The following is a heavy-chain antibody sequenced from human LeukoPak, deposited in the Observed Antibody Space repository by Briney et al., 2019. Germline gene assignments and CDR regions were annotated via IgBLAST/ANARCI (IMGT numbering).Heavy chain of an antibody. V-gene: IGHV5-51*01. Sequence: GESLKISCKGSGYSFTSYWIGWVRQMPGKGLEWMGIIYPGDSDTRYSPSFQGQVTISADKSISTAYLQWSSLKASGTAMYYCARQLTYYDSSGYCFDYWGQGTLVTVSS. CDR3: ARQLTYYDSSGYCFDY. D-gene: IGHD3-22*01. CDR2: IYPGDSDT. CDR1: GYSFTSYW. J-gene: IGHJ4*02.